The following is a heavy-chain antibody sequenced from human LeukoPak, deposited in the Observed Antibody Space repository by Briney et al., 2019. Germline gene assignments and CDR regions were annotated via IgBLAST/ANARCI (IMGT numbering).Heavy chain of an antibody. CDR3: ARGVTWFGELLKLNWFDP. CDR2: IYYSGST. Sequence: SETLSLTCTVSGGSISSSSYYWGWIRQPPGKGLEWIGSIYYSGSTYYNPSLKSRVTISVDTSKNQFSLKLSSVTAADTAVYYCARGVTWFGELLKLNWFDPWGQGTLVTVSS. J-gene: IGHJ5*02. V-gene: IGHV4-39*01. CDR1: GGSISSSSYY. D-gene: IGHD3-10*01.